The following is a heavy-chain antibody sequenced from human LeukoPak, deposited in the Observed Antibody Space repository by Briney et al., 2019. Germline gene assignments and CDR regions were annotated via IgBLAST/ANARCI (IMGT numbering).Heavy chain of an antibody. CDR1: GYTFTSYG. J-gene: IGHJ5*02. Sequence: GASVKVSCKASGYTFTSYGISWMRQAPGQGLEWMGWISAYNGNTNYAQKLQGRVTMTTDTSTSTAYMELRSLRSDDTAVYYCARTVWFGELLIVGGPTYNWFDPWGQGTLVTVSS. D-gene: IGHD3-10*01. CDR2: ISAYNGNT. V-gene: IGHV1-18*01. CDR3: ARTVWFGELLIVGGPTYNWFDP.